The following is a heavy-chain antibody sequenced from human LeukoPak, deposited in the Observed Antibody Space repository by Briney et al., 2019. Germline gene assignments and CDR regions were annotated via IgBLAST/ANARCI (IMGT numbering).Heavy chain of an antibody. V-gene: IGHV1-18*01. J-gene: IGHJ5*02. CDR3: ARAPGLVRGVIGFDP. Sequence: ASVKVSCKASGYTFTSYGISWVRQAPGQGLEWMGWISAYNGNTNYAQKLQGRVTMTTDTSTSTAYMELRSLRSDDTAVYYCARAPGLVRGVIGFDPWGQGTLVTVSS. CDR2: ISAYNGNT. D-gene: IGHD3-10*01. CDR1: GYTFTSYG.